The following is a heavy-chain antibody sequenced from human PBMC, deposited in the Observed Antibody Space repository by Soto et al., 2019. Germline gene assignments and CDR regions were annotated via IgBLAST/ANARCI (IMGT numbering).Heavy chain of an antibody. V-gene: IGHV3-49*03. CDR3: TSTIFGVVIPGGYYYGMDV. Sequence: PGGSLRLSCIASGFTFSDYALSWFRQAPGKGLEWVGFIRSKVYGGTTEYAASVKGRFTISRDDSISIAYLQMNSLKTEDTAVYYCTSTIFGVVIPGGYYYGMDVWGQGTTVTVSS. D-gene: IGHD3-3*01. CDR2: IRSKVYGGTT. J-gene: IGHJ6*02. CDR1: GFTFSDYA.